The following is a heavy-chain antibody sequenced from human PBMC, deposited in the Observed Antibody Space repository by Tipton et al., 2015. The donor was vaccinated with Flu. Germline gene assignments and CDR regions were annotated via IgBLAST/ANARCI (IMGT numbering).Heavy chain of an antibody. CDR3: ALYYYAGSAYYSQGWFDY. CDR1: GYSIRSGYY. D-gene: IGHD3-22*01. CDR2: IHQSGTT. V-gene: IGHV4-38-2*01. J-gene: IGHJ5*01. Sequence: SLRLSCAVSGYSIRSGYYWDWIRQPPGKGLEWIGSIHQSGTTYYKSSLKSRATISVDTSKNQFSLKLSSVTAADTAVYYCALYYYAGSAYYSQGWFDYWGQGTLVTVSS.